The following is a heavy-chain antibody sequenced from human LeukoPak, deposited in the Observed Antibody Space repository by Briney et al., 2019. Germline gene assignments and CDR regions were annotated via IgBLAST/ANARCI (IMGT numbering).Heavy chain of an antibody. CDR2: IRYDGSNK. CDR1: GFTFSSYG. D-gene: IGHD6-13*01. J-gene: IGHJ5*02. V-gene: IGHV3-30*02. Sequence: GGSLRLSCAASGFTFSSYGMHWVRQAPGKGLEWVAFIRYDGSNKYYADSVKGRFTMSRDNAKNTLYLQMSSLRVDDTAVYYCVRDVAPDGTVWFDPWGQGTLVTVSS. CDR3: VRDVAPDGTVWFDP.